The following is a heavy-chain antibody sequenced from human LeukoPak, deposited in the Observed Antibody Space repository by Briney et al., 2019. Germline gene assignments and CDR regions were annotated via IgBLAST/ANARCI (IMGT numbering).Heavy chain of an antibody. CDR3: ARFRPVTSVAGTIFHY. CDR2: ISGSGGST. CDR1: GFTFTSYA. J-gene: IGHJ4*02. D-gene: IGHD6-19*01. V-gene: IGHV3-23*01. Sequence: GGTLRLSCAASGFTFTSYAMSWVRQAPGKGLEWVSGISGSGGSTYYADSVKGRFTISRDKSKNTLYLQMNTLRAADMAVYYCARFRPVTSVAGTIFHYWGQGTLVTVSS.